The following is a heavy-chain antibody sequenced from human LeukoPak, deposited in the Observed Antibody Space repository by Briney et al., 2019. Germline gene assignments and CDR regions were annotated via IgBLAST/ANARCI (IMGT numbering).Heavy chain of an antibody. D-gene: IGHD3-3*01. CDR3: TTDLIAVRFRNNDY. Sequence: GGSLRLSCAASGFTFSNPSMSCVRQAPGKVREWVGLIKSKTYDGTTSYSAPVKRRFTISRDDSQNPLYLQMNSLKTEDTAEYYCTTDLIAVRFRNNDYWGQGTLVTVSS. V-gene: IGHV3-15*01. CDR1: GFTFSNPS. J-gene: IGHJ4*02. CDR2: IKSKTYDGTT.